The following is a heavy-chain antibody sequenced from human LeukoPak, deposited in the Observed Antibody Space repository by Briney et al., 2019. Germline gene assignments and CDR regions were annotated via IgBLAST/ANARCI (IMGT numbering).Heavy chain of an antibody. CDR3: ARGPYCFPDCYSRPFLDY. V-gene: IGHV1-2*02. CDR2: INSNSGGT. J-gene: IGHJ4*02. CDR1: GYTFTGYY. Sequence: ASVKVSCKASGYTFTGYYIHWVRQAPGQGLEWMGWINSNSGGTKYAQKFQGRVTMTRDTSISSTYMELTTLRSDDKAVYYCARGPYCFPDCYSRPFLDYWGQGTLVTVSS. D-gene: IGHD2-21*02.